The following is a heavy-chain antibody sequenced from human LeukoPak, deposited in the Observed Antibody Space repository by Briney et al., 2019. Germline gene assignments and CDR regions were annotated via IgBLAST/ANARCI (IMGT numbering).Heavy chain of an antibody. V-gene: IGHV3-23*01. J-gene: IGHJ4*02. CDR1: GGSISSGGYY. Sequence: ETLSLTCTVSGGSISSGGYYWSWVRQAPGKGLEWVSAISGSGGSTYYADSVKGRFTISRDNSKNTLYLQMNSLRAEDTAVYYCAKERLTIFGVVISGGFDYWGQGTLVTVSS. CDR2: ISGSGGST. D-gene: IGHD3-3*01. CDR3: AKERLTIFGVVISGGFDY.